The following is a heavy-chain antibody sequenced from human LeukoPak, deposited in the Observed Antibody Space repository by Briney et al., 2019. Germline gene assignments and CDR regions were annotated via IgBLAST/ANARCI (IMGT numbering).Heavy chain of an antibody. J-gene: IGHJ4*02. Sequence: GGSLRLSCAASGFTFSSYGMHWVRQAPGEGLEWVAFIRYDGSNKYYADSVKGRFTISRDNSKNTLYLQMNSLRAEDTAVYYCAKDSGYYGSGSYGFYFDYWGQGTLVTVSS. CDR3: AKDSGYYGSGSYGFYFDY. CDR2: IRYDGSNK. CDR1: GFTFSSYG. V-gene: IGHV3-30*02. D-gene: IGHD3-10*01.